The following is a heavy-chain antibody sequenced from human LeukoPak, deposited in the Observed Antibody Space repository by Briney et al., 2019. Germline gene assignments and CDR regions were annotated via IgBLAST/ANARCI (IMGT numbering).Heavy chain of an antibody. J-gene: IGHJ4*02. D-gene: IGHD6-13*01. CDR1: GGSFSGYY. CDR3: ARCGGSSWYNPYYFDY. V-gene: IGHV4-34*01. CDR2: INHSGST. Sequence: SETLSLTWAVYGGSFSGYYWSWIRQPPGKGLEWIGEINHSGSTNYNPSLKSRVTISVDTSKNQFSLKLSSVTAADTAVYYCARCGGSSWYNPYYFDYWGQGTLVTVSS.